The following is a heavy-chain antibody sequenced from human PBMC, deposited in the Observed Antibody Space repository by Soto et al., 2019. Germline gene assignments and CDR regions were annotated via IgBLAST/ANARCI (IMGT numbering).Heavy chain of an antibody. Sequence: GGSLRLSCAASGFTFSSYSMNWVRQAPGKGLEWVSYISSSSSTIYYADSVKGRFTISRDNAKNSLYLQMNSLRAEDTAVYYCARDRVAARPRAFDIWGQGTMVTVSS. J-gene: IGHJ3*02. V-gene: IGHV3-48*01. CDR3: ARDRVAARPRAFDI. CDR2: ISSSSSTI. D-gene: IGHD6-6*01. CDR1: GFTFSSYS.